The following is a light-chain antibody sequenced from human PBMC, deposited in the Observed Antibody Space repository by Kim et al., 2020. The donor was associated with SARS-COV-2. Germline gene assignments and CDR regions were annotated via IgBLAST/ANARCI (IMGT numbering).Light chain of an antibody. CDR1: SIGDKN. Sequence: SYELTQPPSVSVAPGQTARITCGGNSIGDKNVHWYQQKPGQAPVLVMFDDRDRPSGIPERFSGYNSGNTATLTISSVEAGDGADYYCQVWDSSGDHRVFGGGTKLTVL. J-gene: IGLJ3*02. CDR3: QVWDSSGDHRV. CDR2: DDR. V-gene: IGLV3-21*02.